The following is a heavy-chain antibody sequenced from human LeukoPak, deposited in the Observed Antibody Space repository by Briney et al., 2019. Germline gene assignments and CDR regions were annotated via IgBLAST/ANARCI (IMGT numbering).Heavy chain of an antibody. CDR1: GGSISSYY. D-gene: IGHD2-2*01. CDR3: ARDIPSRRYAFDI. J-gene: IGHJ3*02. CDR2: IYTSGST. Sequence: SETLSLTCTVSGGSISSYYWSWLRPPAGKGLEWIGRIYTSGSTNYNPSLKSRVTMSVATSKNQFSLKLSSVTAADTAVYYCARDIPSRRYAFDIWGQGTMVTVSS. V-gene: IGHV4-4*07.